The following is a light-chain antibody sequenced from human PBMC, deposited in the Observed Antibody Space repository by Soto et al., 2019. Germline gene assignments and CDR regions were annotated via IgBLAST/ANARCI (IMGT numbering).Light chain of an antibody. V-gene: IGKV3-20*01. CDR1: ERLSSVY. CDR2: GAS. CDR3: QQYGGSPRIT. Sequence: EIVLTLSPGTLSLSPGERATLSCRASERLSSVYLAWYQQRPGQPPRLLIYGASNRATGIPDRFSGSGSGTDFTLIINRLEPVDVAIYYCQQYGGSPRITFGQGTRLEIK. J-gene: IGKJ5*01.